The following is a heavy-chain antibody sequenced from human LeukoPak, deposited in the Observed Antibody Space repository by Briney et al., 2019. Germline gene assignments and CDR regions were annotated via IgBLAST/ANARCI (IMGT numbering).Heavy chain of an antibody. J-gene: IGHJ3*02. D-gene: IGHD3-22*01. CDR1: GYTFTGHY. CDR2: IHPNTGGT. CDR3: ASEYKYDSSGANAFDI. V-gene: IGHV1-2*02. Sequence: VASVKVSCKASGYTFTGHYIHWVRQALGQGLEWMGWIHPNTGGTKYAQKFQGRVTMTRDTSSSTAYMELSSLRSADTAVYYCASEYKYDSSGANAFDIWGQGTMVTVSS.